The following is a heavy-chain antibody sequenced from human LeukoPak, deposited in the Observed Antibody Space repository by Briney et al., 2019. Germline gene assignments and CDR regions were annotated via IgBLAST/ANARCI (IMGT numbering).Heavy chain of an antibody. Sequence: PGGSLRLSCAASGFSFSSYSMRWVRQAPGKGLEWVAELLYDGSHEFYADVVKGRFTISRDNSKNTLYLQINSLRAEDTAVYYCAKEGRWLDSWGQGTLVTVS. CDR3: AKEGRWLDS. V-gene: IGHV3-30*04. CDR2: LLYDGSHE. J-gene: IGHJ4*02. CDR1: GFSFSSYS. D-gene: IGHD4-23*01.